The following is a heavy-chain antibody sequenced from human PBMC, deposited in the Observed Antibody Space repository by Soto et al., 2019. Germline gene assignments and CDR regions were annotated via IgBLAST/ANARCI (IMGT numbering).Heavy chain of an antibody. J-gene: IGHJ4*02. D-gene: IGHD6-19*01. CDR2: ISSTGRTI. Sequence: GSLRLSWGASGFTFSNYYMSWIRQAPGKGLEWVSYISSTGRTIYYADSVKGRFTVSRDNAQNSLSLKLNSLRVEDTAVYYCARSYSSGWEFDYWGQGTQVTVSS. CDR1: GFTFSNYY. V-gene: IGHV3-11*01. CDR3: ARSYSSGWEFDY.